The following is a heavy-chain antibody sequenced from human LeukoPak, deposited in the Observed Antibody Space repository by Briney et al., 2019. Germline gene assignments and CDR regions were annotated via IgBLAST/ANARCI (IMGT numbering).Heavy chain of an antibody. Sequence: SETLSLTCAVYGGSFSGYYWSWIRQPPGKGLEWIGEINHSGSTNYNPSLKSRVTISVDTSKNQFSLKLSSVTAADTAVYYCARAGRDGYNYYYYGMDVWGQGTTVTVSS. D-gene: IGHD5-24*01. J-gene: IGHJ6*02. V-gene: IGHV4-34*01. CDR1: GGSFSGYY. CDR2: INHSGST. CDR3: ARAGRDGYNYYYYGMDV.